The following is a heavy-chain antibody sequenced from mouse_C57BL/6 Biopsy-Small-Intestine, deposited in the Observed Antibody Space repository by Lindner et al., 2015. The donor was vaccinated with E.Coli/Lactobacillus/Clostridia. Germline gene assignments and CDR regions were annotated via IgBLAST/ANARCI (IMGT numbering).Heavy chain of an antibody. J-gene: IGHJ1*01. D-gene: IGHD1-1*01. CDR3: AETRQDYYYVSSGFFDI. CDR1: GGTFSSYA. CDR2: IIPILGIA. Sequence: SVKVSCKASGGTFSSYAISWVRQAPGQGLEWMGRIIPILGIANYAQKFQGRVTITADKSTSTAYMELSSLRSEDTAVYYCAETRQDYYYVSSGFFDIWGQGTMVTVSS. V-gene: IGHV1-74*01.